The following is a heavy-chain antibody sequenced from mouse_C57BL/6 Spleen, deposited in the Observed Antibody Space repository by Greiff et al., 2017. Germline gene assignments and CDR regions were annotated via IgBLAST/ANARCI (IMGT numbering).Heavy chain of an antibody. CDR3: ARDAGMGAD. V-gene: IGHV1-64*01. J-gene: IGHJ3*01. Sequence: QVQLQQPGAELVTPGASVKLSCKASGYTFTSYWMPWVQQRPGPGLEWIGMIHPNSGSTNYNEKFKSKATLTVDKSSSTAYRQLSSLTSEDSAVYYCARDAGMGADWGQGTLVTGAA. D-gene: IGHD2-3*01. CDR1: GYTFTSYW. CDR2: IHPNSGST.